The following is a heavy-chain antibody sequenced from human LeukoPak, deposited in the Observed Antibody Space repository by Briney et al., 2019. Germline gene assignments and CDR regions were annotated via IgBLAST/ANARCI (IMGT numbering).Heavy chain of an antibody. J-gene: IGHJ4*02. CDR1: GFTFNTYA. V-gene: IGHV3-23*01. Sequence: GGSLRLSCAASGFTFNTYAMSWVRQAPGKGLEWVSAISPSGGITYYADSMEGRFTISRDNSKNTLYLQMNSLRAEDTAVYYCAKERDSSGGLGLYYFDYWGQGTLVTVSS. D-gene: IGHD3-22*01. CDR3: AKERDSSGGLGLYYFDY. CDR2: ISPSGGIT.